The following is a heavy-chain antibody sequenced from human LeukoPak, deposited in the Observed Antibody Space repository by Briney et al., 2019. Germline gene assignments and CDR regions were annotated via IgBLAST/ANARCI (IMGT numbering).Heavy chain of an antibody. CDR2: IYPDDSDS. CDR3: ARGPDPFYYMDV. Sequence: GESLKISCKGSEFSFSNYWIAWVRQMPGKGLEWMGIIYPDDSDSRYSPSFQGQVTISADNSINTAYLQWSSLKASDTAMYYCARGPDPFYYMDVWGKGTTVTVSS. V-gene: IGHV5-51*01. J-gene: IGHJ6*03. CDR1: EFSFSNYW.